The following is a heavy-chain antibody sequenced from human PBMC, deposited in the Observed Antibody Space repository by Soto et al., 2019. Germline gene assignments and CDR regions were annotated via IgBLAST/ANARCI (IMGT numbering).Heavy chain of an antibody. CDR3: ARESVTTGTQLFAC. Sequence: ASVKVSCKASGYSFTGYFLHWVRQAPGQGLEWMGWINSNSGGTNYAQKFQGRVTMTRDTSISTAYMEVSRLRSDDTAIYYCARESVTTGTQLFACWVQGTLVTVS. CDR2: INSNSGGT. D-gene: IGHD1-1*01. J-gene: IGHJ4*02. V-gene: IGHV1-2*02. CDR1: GYSFTGYF.